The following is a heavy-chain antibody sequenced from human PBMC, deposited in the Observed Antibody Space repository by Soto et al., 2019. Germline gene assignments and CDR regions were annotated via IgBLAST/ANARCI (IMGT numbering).Heavy chain of an antibody. D-gene: IGHD5-12*01. CDR1: GYTMTGYY. V-gene: IGHV1-2*04. CDR3: ARVLRPIKSGYDNIYNWFDP. J-gene: IGHJ5*02. CDR2: INPNSGGT. Sequence: GVSVKVYCKTSGYTMTGYYMRWVLQAKGQGLEWMVWINPNSGGTNYAQKFQGWVTMTRDTSISTAYMELSRPRSDDTAVYYCARVLRPIKSGYDNIYNWFDPWCQGTLVTASS.